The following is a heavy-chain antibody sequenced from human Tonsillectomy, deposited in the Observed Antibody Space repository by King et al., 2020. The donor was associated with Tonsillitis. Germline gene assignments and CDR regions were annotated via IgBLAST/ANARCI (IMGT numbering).Heavy chain of an antibody. Sequence: VQLVESGGGVVQSGKSLRLSCVASGFTLSSYGMHWVRQAPGKGLEWVAVISYDGSNTYYADSVKGRFTISRDNSKNTLYLQMNSLRAEDTAVYYCEKARDACVVTATYYFDYWGQGTLVTV. CDR1: GFTLSSYG. V-gene: IGHV3-30*18. CDR3: EKARDACVVTATYYFDY. CDR2: ISYDGSNT. D-gene: IGHD2-21*02. J-gene: IGHJ4*02.